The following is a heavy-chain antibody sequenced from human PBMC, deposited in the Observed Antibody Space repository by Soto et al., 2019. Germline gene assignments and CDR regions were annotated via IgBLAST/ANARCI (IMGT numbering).Heavy chain of an antibody. CDR1: GGSISSGDYY. D-gene: IGHD1-20*01. CDR2: IYYSGST. Sequence: QVQLQESGPGLVKPSQTLSLTCTVSGGSISSGDYYWSWIRQHPGKGLEWIGYIYYSGSTYYNPSLQSRVTISVDTSNNQFSLKLSSVTAADTAVYYCARGHDPIVNYYFDYWGPGTLVTVSS. V-gene: IGHV4-31*03. CDR3: ARGHDPIVNYYFDY. J-gene: IGHJ4*02.